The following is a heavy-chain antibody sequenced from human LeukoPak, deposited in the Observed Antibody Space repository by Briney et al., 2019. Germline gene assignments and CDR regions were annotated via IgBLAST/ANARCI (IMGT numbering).Heavy chain of an antibody. V-gene: IGHV5-51*01. Sequence: GESLKIFCKGSGYSFTNYWIDWVRQMPGKGLEWMGIIYPGDSDTRYSPSFQGQVTISADKSISTAYLQWSSLKASDTAMYYCVRHQEEEGAFDIWGQGTMVTVSS. CDR1: GYSFTNYW. J-gene: IGHJ3*02. CDR2: IYPGDSDT. CDR3: VRHQEEEGAFDI.